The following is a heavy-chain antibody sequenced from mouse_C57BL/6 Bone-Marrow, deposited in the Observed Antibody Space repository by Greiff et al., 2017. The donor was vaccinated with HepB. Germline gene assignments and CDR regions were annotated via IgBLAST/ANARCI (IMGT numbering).Heavy chain of an antibody. J-gene: IGHJ2*01. V-gene: IGHV1-55*01. CDR3: ARWDYYGSSYEVY. CDR2: IYPGSGST. Sequence: QVHVKQPGAELVKPGASVKMSCKASGYTFTSYWITWVKQRPGQGLEWIGDIYPGSGSTNYNEKFKSKATLTVDTSSSTAYMQLSSLTSEDSAVYYCARWDYYGSSYEVYWGQGTTLTVSS. CDR1: GYTFTSYW. D-gene: IGHD1-1*01.